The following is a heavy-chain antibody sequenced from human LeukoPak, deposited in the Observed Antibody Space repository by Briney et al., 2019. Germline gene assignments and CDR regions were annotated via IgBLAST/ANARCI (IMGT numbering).Heavy chain of an antibody. V-gene: IGHV1-2*02. CDR3: TREIWHFEN. CDR1: GDSLGPSY. CDR2: ILPMNGGA. Sequence: GASVQVSCKTSGDSLGPSYIHWVQQVPGQGLQYLGWILPMNGGANFADDFSDRVALTRDTSATTVYMELSGLRSDDTAVYYCTREIWHFENWGQGTLVTVSS. J-gene: IGHJ1*01.